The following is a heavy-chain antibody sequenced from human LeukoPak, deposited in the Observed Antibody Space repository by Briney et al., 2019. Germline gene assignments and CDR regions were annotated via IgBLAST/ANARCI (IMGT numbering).Heavy chain of an antibody. CDR2: ISRNSRYI. CDR3: AGGLPDGAGGAIAWDVYYMGV. V-gene: IGHV3-21*06. J-gene: IGHJ6*03. D-gene: IGHD1-26*01. CDR1: GITLRIYA. Sequence: PGGSLRLSYACSGITLRIYALRGGRHARGRGREVGACISRNSRYIYYIESVKGRFPIARDNANNSLVLHMSSLRAEDTAVYFCAGGLPDGAGGAIAWDVYYMGVWGKGTTVTVSS.